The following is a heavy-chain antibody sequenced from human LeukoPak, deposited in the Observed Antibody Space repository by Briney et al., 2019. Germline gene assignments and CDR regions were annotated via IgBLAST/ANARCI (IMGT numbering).Heavy chain of an antibody. CDR2: ISSSSSYI. D-gene: IGHD1-1*01. CDR1: GFTFSSYS. V-gene: IGHV3-21*01. CDR3: ARSVQLERLFDY. J-gene: IGHJ4*02. Sequence: AGGSLRLSCAASGFTFSSYSMNWVRQAPGKGLEWVSSISSSSSYIYYADSVKGRFTISRDNAKNSLYLQMNSLRAEDTAVYYCARSVQLERLFDYWGQGTLVTVSS.